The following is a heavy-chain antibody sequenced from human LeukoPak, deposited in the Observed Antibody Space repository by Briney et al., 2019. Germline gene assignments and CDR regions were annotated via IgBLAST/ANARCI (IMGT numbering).Heavy chain of an antibody. Sequence: GGSLRLSCAASGFTFDDYAMHWGRQAPGKGLDWVSLISGDGGSTYYAHSVKGRFTISRDNSKDSLYLQMNSLRTEDTDLSYCAKDRMCEYGHYFASWGQGTLVTVSS. V-gene: IGHV3-43*02. CDR2: ISGDGGST. CDR1: GFTFDDYA. J-gene: IGHJ4*02. D-gene: IGHD3-9*01. CDR3: AKDRMCEYGHYFAS.